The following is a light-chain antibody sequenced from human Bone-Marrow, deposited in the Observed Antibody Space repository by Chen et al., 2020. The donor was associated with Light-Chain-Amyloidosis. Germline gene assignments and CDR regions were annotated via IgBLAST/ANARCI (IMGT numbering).Light chain of an antibody. Sequence: SYELTQPPSVSVSPGQTARITCSGDDLPTKYAYWYQQKPGQAPVLVIHRDTERPSGISERFSGSSSGKTGTLTISGVQGEDEADYHCQSADSSGTYEVIFGGGTRLTVL. CDR3: QSADSSGTYEVI. CDR1: DLPTKY. J-gene: IGLJ2*01. V-gene: IGLV3-25*03. CDR2: RDT.